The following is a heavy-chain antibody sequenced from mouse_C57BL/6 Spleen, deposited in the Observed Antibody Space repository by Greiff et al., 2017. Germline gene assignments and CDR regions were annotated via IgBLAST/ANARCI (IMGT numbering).Heavy chain of an antibody. CDR3: ARDDYDGAYFDY. CDR1: GFTFSDYG. J-gene: IGHJ2*01. CDR2: ISSGSSTI. Sequence: EVKLVESGGGLVKPGGSLKLSCAASGFTFSDYGMHWVRQAPEKGLEWVAYISSGSSTIYYADTVKGRFTISRDNAKNTLFLQMTSLRSEDTAMYYCARDDYDGAYFDYWCQGTTLTVSS. V-gene: IGHV5-17*01. D-gene: IGHD2-4*01.